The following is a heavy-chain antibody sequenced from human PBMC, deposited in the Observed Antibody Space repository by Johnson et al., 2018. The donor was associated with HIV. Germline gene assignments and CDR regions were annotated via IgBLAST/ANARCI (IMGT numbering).Heavy chain of an antibody. J-gene: IGHJ3*02. Sequence: QVQLVESGGGVVQPGRPLRLSCAASGFTFSSYGIHWVRQAPGKGLEWVAVTWYDGSNKYYANSVKGRFTVSRDNSKNTLYLQMDSLRAEDTAVYYCAILGWGAFDIWGQGTLVTVSS. V-gene: IGHV3-33*01. D-gene: IGHD2-21*01. CDR1: GFTFSSYG. CDR2: TWYDGSNK. CDR3: AILGWGAFDI.